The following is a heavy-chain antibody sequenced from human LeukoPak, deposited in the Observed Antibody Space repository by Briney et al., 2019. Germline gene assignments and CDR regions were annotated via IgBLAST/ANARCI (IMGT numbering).Heavy chain of an antibody. D-gene: IGHD3-22*01. CDR3: ARGHSSGYGD. Sequence: SETLSLTCTVSGGSINNYYWSWVRQPPEKGLEWIGYIYYSGSTNYNPSLKSRVTISVDTSKNQFSLKLSSVTAADTAVYYCARGHSSGYGDWGQGTLVTVSS. V-gene: IGHV4-59*01. CDR2: IYYSGST. J-gene: IGHJ4*02. CDR1: GGSINNYY.